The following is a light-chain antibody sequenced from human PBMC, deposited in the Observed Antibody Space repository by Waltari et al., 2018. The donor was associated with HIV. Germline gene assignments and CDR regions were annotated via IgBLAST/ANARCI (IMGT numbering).Light chain of an antibody. CDR2: AAS. J-gene: IGKJ3*01. V-gene: IGKV1-9*01. Sequence: DIQLTQSPSFLSASVGDRVTVTCRAGQGISTYLAWYQQKQGKAPKLLIYAASTLQTGVPSRFSGSGSGTEFTLTISSLQPEDVATYYCQQVNMPFTFGPGTKVDIK. CDR3: QQVNMPFT. CDR1: QGISTY.